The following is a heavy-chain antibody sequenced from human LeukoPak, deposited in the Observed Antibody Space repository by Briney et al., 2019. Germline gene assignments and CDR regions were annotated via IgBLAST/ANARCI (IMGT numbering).Heavy chain of an antibody. CDR2: ISGSGGST. CDR3: AKSIEELIRGTYYYYTYMDV. J-gene: IGHJ6*03. Sequence: PGGSLRLSCAASGFTFSSYAMSWVRQAPGKGLEWVSAISGSGGSTFYADSVKGRFTISRDNSNNTLYLQMRSLGAEDAAVYFCAKSIEELIRGTYYYYTYMDVWGKGTTVSVSS. V-gene: IGHV3-23*01. CDR1: GFTFSSYA. D-gene: IGHD3-10*01.